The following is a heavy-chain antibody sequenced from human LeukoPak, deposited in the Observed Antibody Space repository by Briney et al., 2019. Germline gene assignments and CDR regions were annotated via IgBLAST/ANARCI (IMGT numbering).Heavy chain of an antibody. V-gene: IGHV3-33*01. CDR3: ARDPRGIAVAGTADY. CDR2: IWYDGSKK. J-gene: IGHJ4*02. CDR1: GSTFSSYG. Sequence: PGGSLRLSCSASGSTFSSYGMHWVRQAPGKGLEWVAVIWYDGSKKYYGDSVKGRFTSSRDNSQNTLYLQMNSLRAEDTAVYYCARDPRGIAVAGTADYWGQGTLVTVSS. D-gene: IGHD6-19*01.